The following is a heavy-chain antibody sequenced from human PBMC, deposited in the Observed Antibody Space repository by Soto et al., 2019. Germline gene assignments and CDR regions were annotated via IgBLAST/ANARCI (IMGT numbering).Heavy chain of an antibody. CDR3: AREITMVRGATLGMDV. V-gene: IGHV3-13*01. Sequence: PGGSLRLSCAASGFTFSSYDMHWVRQATGKGLEWVSAIGTAGDTYYPGSVKGRFTISRENAKSSLYLQMNSLRAGDTAVYYCAREITMVRGATLGMDVWGQGTTVTVSS. D-gene: IGHD3-10*01. J-gene: IGHJ6*02. CDR2: IGTAGDT. CDR1: GFTFSSYD.